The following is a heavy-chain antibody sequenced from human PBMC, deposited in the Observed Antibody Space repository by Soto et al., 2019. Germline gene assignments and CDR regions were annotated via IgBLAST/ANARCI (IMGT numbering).Heavy chain of an antibody. J-gene: IGHJ2*01. CDR1: GGSITSDDYS. Sequence: QVQLQESGPGLVKSSQTLSLTCTVSGGSITSDDYSWSWIRQHPGKGLEWIGDIYYSGSTHYNPSLKSRLSISVDTSKSHFSLKLSSVTAADTAVYYCAIAEIYGDYVSWYFDLWGRGTLVTVSS. D-gene: IGHD4-17*01. V-gene: IGHV4-31*03. CDR3: AIAEIYGDYVSWYFDL. CDR2: IYYSGST.